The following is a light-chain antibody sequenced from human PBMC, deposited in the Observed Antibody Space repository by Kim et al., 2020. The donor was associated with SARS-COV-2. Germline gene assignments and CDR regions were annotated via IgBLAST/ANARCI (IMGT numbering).Light chain of an antibody. CDR3: QQRARWPRT. Sequence: EIVLTQSPVTLSLSPGERATLSCRASQSVGSFLAWYQQKPGQAPRLLIHDASNRAPGIPARFSGSGSGTDFSLVISSLDHEDSAVYYCQQRARWPRTFGGGTKVEI. CDR1: QSVGSF. J-gene: IGKJ4*01. V-gene: IGKV3-11*01. CDR2: DAS.